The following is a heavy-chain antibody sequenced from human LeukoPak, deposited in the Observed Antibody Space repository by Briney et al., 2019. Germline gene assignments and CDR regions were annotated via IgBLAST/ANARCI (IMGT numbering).Heavy chain of an antibody. J-gene: IGHJ3*02. CDR3: ARALPLNAFDI. Sequence: ASVKVSCKASGYTFTSYAMHWVRQAPGQRLEWMGWINAGNGNTKYSQKFQGRVTITRDTSASTAYMELSSLRSEDTAVYYCARALPLNAFDIWAQGTMVPVSS. CDR2: INAGNGNT. CDR1: GYTFTSYA. V-gene: IGHV1-3*01.